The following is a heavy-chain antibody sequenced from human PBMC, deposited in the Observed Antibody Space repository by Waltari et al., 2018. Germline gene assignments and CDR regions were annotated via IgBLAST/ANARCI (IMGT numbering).Heavy chain of an antibody. CDR3: AGLYYYDSSGYPNWYFDL. CDR2: IIPIFGTA. CDR1: GGTFSSYA. V-gene: IGHV1-69*01. Sequence: QVQLVQSGAEVKKPGSSVKVSCKASGGTFSSYAISWVRQAPGQGLEWMGGIIPIFGTANYAQKFQGRVTITADESTSTAYMELSSLRSEDTAVYYCAGLYYYDSSGYPNWYFDLWGRGTLVTVSS. J-gene: IGHJ2*01. D-gene: IGHD3-22*01.